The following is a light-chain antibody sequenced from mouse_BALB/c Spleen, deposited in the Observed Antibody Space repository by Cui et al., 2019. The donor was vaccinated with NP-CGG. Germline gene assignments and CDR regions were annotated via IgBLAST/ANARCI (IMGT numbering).Light chain of an antibody. CDR1: TGAVTTSNY. V-gene: IGLV1*01. CDR2: GTK. CDR3: ALWYSNHWV. Sequence: AVVTQESAPTTSPGETVTLTCRSSTGAVTTSNYANWVQEKPDHLFTGVIGGTKNRAPGVPARFSGSLIGDKAALTITGAQTEDEAIYFCALWYSNHWVFGGGTKLTVL. J-gene: IGLJ1*01.